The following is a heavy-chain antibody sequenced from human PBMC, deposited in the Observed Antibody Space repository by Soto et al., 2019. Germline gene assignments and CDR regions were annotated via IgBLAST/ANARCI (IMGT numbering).Heavy chain of an antibody. V-gene: IGHV3-7*02. D-gene: IGHD3-10*01. CDR3: ATRPPDETYYGVFDY. CDR2: IKRDGSEK. CDR1: GLTFSNHW. Sequence: EVHHVESGGGLVQPGGSLRLSCTVSGLTFSNHWMTWVRQAPGKGLEWVANIKRDGSEKSYVDSVKGRFSVSRDNTKNSLYLQMNNLRAEDTAVYYCATRPPDETYYGVFDYWGRGALVTVSS. J-gene: IGHJ4*02.